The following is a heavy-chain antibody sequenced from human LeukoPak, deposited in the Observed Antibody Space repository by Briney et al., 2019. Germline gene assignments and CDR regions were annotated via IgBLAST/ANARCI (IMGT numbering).Heavy chain of an antibody. V-gene: IGHV3-23*01. CDR3: AKDPSGTTSWGPDAFDI. CDR2: ISGSGGST. J-gene: IGHJ3*02. CDR1: GFTFSSYA. D-gene: IGHD1-1*01. Sequence: GGSLRLFCAASGFTFSSYAMSWVRQAPGKGLEWVSAISGSGGSTYYADSVKGRFTISRDNSKNTLYLQMNSLRAEDTAVYYCAKDPSGTTSWGPDAFDIWGQGTMVTVSS.